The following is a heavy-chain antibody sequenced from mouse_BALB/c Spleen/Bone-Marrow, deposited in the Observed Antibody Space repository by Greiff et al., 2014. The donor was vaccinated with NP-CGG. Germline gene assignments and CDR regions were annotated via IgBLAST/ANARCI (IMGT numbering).Heavy chain of an antibody. CDR2: IHPNSGNT. CDR1: GYTFTSSW. Sequence: QVQLQQSGSVLVRPGASVKLSCKASGYTFTSSWMHWAKQRPGQGLEWIGEIHPNSGNTNYNEKSKGKATLTVDTSSSTAYVDLSSLTSEDSAVYYCARELGRGYYFDYWGQGTTLTVSS. J-gene: IGHJ2*01. V-gene: IGHV1S130*01. D-gene: IGHD4-1*01. CDR3: ARELGRGYYFDY.